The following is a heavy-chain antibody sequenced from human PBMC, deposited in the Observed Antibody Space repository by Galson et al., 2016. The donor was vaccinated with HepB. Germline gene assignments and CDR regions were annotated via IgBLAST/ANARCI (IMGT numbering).Heavy chain of an antibody. V-gene: IGHV3-7*03. J-gene: IGHJ4*02. CDR2: VNQAGSGK. D-gene: IGHD6-19*01. Sequence: SLRLSCAASGFTFSRFWMSWVRQAPGQGLEWLANVNQAGSGKYYVDSVKGRFTISRDNAKNSLYLQINSLRAEDTAVYYCAISSDWAFDFRGQGTLVTVSS. CDR3: AISSDWAFDF. CDR1: GFTFSRFW.